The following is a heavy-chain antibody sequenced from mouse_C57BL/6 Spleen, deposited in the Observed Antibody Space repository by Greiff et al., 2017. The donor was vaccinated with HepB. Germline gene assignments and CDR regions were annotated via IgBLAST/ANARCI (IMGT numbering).Heavy chain of an antibody. CDR1: GFTFSDYG. CDR2: ISSGSSTI. V-gene: IGHV5-17*01. J-gene: IGHJ4*01. Sequence: EVKLVESGGGLVKPGGSLKLSCAASGFTFSDYGMHWVRQAPEKGLEWVAYISSGSSTIYYADTVKGRFTISRDNAKNTLFLQMTSLRSEDTAMYYCASDGNYEFFYAMDYWGQGTSVTVSS. D-gene: IGHD2-1*01. CDR3: ASDGNYEFFYAMDY.